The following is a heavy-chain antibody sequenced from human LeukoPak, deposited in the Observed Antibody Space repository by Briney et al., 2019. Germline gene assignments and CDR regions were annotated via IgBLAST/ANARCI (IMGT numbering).Heavy chain of an antibody. CDR2: MNPNSGNT. CDR1: GYTFTSYD. D-gene: IGHD6-6*01. CDR3: ARVHSSSSNPYYYYYYMDV. Sequence: ASVKVSRKASGYTFTSYDINWVRQATGQGLEWMGWMNPNSGNTGYAQKFQSRVTMTRNTSISTAYMELSSLRSEDTAVYYCARVHSSSSNPYYYYYYMDVWGKGTTVTVSS. V-gene: IGHV1-8*01. J-gene: IGHJ6*03.